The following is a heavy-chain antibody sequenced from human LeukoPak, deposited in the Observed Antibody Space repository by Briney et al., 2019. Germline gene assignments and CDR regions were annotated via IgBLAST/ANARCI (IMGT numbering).Heavy chain of an antibody. CDR3: ARASDGMDV. V-gene: IGHV3-30-3*01. CDR1: GFAFSSYA. CDR2: ISYDGSNK. Sequence: GGSLRLSCAASGFAFSSYAMHWVRQAPGKGLEWVAVISYDGSNKYYADSVKGRFTISRDNSKNTLYLQMNSLRAEDTAVYYCARASDGMDVWGQGATVTVSS. J-gene: IGHJ6*02.